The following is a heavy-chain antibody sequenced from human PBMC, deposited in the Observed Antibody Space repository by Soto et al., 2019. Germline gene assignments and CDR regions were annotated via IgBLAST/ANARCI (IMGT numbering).Heavy chain of an antibody. J-gene: IGHJ5*01. V-gene: IGHV3-23*01. Sequence: EVQLLESGGGLVQPGGSLRLSCAASGVTFSSYAMTWVRQAPGKGLEWVSTISGSGGRTYSADSVKGRFTISRDNSKNTLFLQMNMLRAEDTAVYYCAKSYECGVGTCLPNWLDFWGPGTLVTVSS. D-gene: IGHD2-15*01. CDR2: ISGSGGRT. CDR3: AKSYECGVGTCLPNWLDF. CDR1: GVTFSSYA.